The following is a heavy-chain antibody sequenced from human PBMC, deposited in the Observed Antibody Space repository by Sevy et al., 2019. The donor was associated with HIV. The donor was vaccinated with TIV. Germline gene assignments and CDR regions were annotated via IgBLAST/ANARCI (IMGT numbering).Heavy chain of an antibody. CDR3: GGAPMYYYGSGSYLDY. Sequence: GGSLRLSCAASGFTFSSYAMHWVRQAPGKGLEWVAVISYDGSNKYYADSVKGRFTISRDNSKNTLYLQMNSLRAEDTAVYYCGGAPMYYYGSGSYLDYCGQGTLVTVSS. V-gene: IGHV3-30-3*01. CDR1: GFTFSSYA. J-gene: IGHJ4*02. CDR2: ISYDGSNK. D-gene: IGHD3-10*01.